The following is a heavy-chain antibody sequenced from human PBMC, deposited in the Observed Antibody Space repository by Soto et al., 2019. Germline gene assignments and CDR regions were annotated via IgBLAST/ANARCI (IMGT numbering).Heavy chain of an antibody. CDR2: IYYSGST. CDR1: GGSISSYY. D-gene: IGHD3-3*01. V-gene: IGHV4-59*01. Sequence: SETLSLTCTVSGGSISSYYWSWIRQPPGKGLEWIGYIYYSGSTNYNPSLKSRVTISVDTSKNQFSLKLSSVTAADTAVYYCARDRGDYDFWCGLYYYYGMDVCGQGTTVTVSS. J-gene: IGHJ6*02. CDR3: ARDRGDYDFWCGLYYYYGMDV.